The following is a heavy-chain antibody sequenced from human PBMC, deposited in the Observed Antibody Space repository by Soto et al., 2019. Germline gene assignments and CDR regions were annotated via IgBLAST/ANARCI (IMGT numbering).Heavy chain of an antibody. CDR1: GYIFSSYW. Sequence: PGESLKISCKGSGYIFSSYWIAWVRQMPGRGLEWMGIIYPGDSDTRYSPSFQGQVTISAAKSISTAYLQWSSLKASDSAMYYCVRRCGYGDGSNLEHDLGVLVQETTVTASS. J-gene: IGHJ6*01. CDR2: IYPGDSDT. CDR3: VRRCGYGDGSNLEHDLGV. V-gene: IGHV5-51*01. D-gene: IGHD5-12*01.